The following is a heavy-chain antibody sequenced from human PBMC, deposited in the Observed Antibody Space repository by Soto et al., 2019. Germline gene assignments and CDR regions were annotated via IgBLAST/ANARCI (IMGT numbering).Heavy chain of an antibody. J-gene: IGHJ4*02. V-gene: IGHV1-3*01. CDR1: GYTITSYA. D-gene: IGHD6-19*01. Sequence: ASVKVSCTASGYTITSYAMHWVRQAPGQRLEWMGWINAGNGNTKYSQKFQGRVTITTDTSASTAYMELSSLRSEDTAVYYCARDGAVAGDSNFDYWGQGTLVTVSS. CDR3: ARDGAVAGDSNFDY. CDR2: INAGNGNT.